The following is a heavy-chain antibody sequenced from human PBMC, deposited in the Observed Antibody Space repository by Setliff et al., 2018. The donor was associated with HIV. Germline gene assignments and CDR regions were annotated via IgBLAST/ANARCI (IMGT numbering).Heavy chain of an antibody. J-gene: IGHJ6*02. D-gene: IGHD6-13*01. CDR1: GFTFSNAW. V-gene: IGHV3-15*01. CDR3: TTELLGSSWYGVDYYGMDV. CDR2: IKSKTDDGTT. Sequence: SGGSLRLSCAASGFTFSNAWMNWVRQAPGKGLEWVGRIKSKTDDGTTDYAAPVKGRFTISRDDSKNTLYLQMNSLKTEDTAVYYCTTELLGSSWYGVDYYGMDVWGQGTTVTVSS.